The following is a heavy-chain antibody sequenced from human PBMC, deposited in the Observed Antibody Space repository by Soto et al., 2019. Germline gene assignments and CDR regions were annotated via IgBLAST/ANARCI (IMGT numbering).Heavy chain of an antibody. CDR1: GFTFSSYS. CDR2: ISSSSSTI. D-gene: IGHD1-1*01. CDR3: ARGNSELTETFAFDI. J-gene: IGHJ3*02. V-gene: IGHV3-48*04. Sequence: GGSLRLSCAASGFTFSSYSMNWVRQAPGKGLEWVSYISSSSSTIYYADSVKGRFTISRDNAKNSLYLQMNSLRAEDTAVYYCARGNSELTETFAFDIWGQGTMVTVSS.